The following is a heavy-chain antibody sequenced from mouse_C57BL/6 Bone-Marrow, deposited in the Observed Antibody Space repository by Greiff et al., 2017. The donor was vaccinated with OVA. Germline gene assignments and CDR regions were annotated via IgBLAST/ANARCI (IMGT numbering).Heavy chain of an antibody. D-gene: IGHD2-4*01. J-gene: IGHJ3*01. V-gene: IGHV1-59*01. CDR3: ARFRYDYDGAWFAD. CDR1: GYTFTSYW. Sequence: QVQLQQPGAELVRPGTSVKLSCKASGYTFTSYWMPWVKQRPGQGLAWIGLIDPSDSYPNSNQKFKGKATLTVDTSSSTAYMQLSSLTSEESAVYYGARFRYDYDGAWFADWGQGTLVTVSA. CDR2: IDPSDSYP.